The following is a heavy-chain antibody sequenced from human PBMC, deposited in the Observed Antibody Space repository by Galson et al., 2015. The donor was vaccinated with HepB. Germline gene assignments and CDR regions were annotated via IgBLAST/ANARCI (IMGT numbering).Heavy chain of an antibody. CDR3: AKQENYYGSGTSSPQNH. CDR2: ISGRSLTI. Sequence: SLRLSCAASGFPFSSFAMSWVRQAPGKGLEWVSTISGRSLTIHYADSVKGRLTISRDNSKNTLFLQMDSLRAEDTAVYFCAKQENYYGSGTSSPQNHWGQGTLVTVSS. CDR1: GFPFSSFA. V-gene: IGHV3-23*01. J-gene: IGHJ5*02. D-gene: IGHD3-10*01.